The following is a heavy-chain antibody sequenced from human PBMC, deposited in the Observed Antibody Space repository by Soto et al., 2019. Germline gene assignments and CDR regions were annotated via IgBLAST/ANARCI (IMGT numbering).Heavy chain of an antibody. CDR1: GYTFTSYA. J-gene: IGHJ4*02. CDR2: INAGNGNT. D-gene: IGHD5-12*01. Sequence: ASVKVSCKASGYTFTSYAMHWVRQAPGQRLEWMGWINAGNGNTKYSQKFQGRVTITRDTSASTAYMELSSLRSEDTAVYYCARSPHDVWLRFLNYFDYWGQGTLVTVSS. V-gene: IGHV1-3*01. CDR3: ARSPHDVWLRFLNYFDY.